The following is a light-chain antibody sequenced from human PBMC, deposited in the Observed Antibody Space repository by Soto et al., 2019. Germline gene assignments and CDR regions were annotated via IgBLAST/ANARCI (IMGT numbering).Light chain of an antibody. CDR3: QSYDMSLSGWV. CDR2: GNS. CDR1: DSTFGAGYD. V-gene: IGLV1-40*01. Sequence: QSVLTQPPSVSGAPGQRVTISCTGSDSTFGAGYDVHWYQQLPGTDPKLVIYGNSKRPSGVPDRISGSKSGSSASLAITGLQADDEADYYCQSYDMSLSGWVFGGGTKLTVL. J-gene: IGLJ3*02.